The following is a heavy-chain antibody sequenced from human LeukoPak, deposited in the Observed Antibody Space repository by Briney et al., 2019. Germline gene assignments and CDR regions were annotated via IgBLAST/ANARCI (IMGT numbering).Heavy chain of an antibody. CDR1: GDSVSSNSAA. J-gene: IGHJ6*04. D-gene: IGHD2-15*01. CDR2: TYYRSKWYN. Sequence: SPTLSLTYALSGDSVSSNSAAWNWVRQSPARGLEWLGRTYYRSKWYNDYAVSVKSRITINPDTSKNQFSLQLNSVTPEDTAVYYCARARDIVVVVAAKAGMDVWGKGTTVTVSS. V-gene: IGHV6-1*01. CDR3: ARARDIVVVVAAKAGMDV.